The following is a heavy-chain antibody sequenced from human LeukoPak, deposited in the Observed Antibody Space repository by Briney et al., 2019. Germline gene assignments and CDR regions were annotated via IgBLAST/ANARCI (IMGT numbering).Heavy chain of an antibody. D-gene: IGHD3-22*01. CDR1: GFTFSSYG. CDR3: AKSYDSSGYYHYYFDY. V-gene: IGHV3-30*02. J-gene: IGHJ4*02. CDR2: IRYDGSNK. Sequence: PGGSLRLSCAASGFTFSSYGMHWVRQAPGKGLEWVAFIRYDGSNKYYADSVKGRFTISRDNSKNTLYLQMNSLRAEDTAVYCCAKSYDSSGYYHYYFDYWGQGTLVTVSS.